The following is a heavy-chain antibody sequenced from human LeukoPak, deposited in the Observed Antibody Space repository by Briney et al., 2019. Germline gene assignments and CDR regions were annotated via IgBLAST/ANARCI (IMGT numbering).Heavy chain of an antibody. CDR3: AKDSAYYYDSSGYYYD. J-gene: IGHJ4*02. D-gene: IGHD3-22*01. CDR2: IKPDGSEK. V-gene: IGHV3-7*01. Sequence: GGSLRLSCAGSGFNFRDHWMSWLRQAPGKGPEWVAHIKPDGSEKYYVDSVKGRFIISRDDARNSLSLQMNSLRAEDTAMYYCAKDSAYYYDSSGYYYDWGQGTLVTVSS. CDR1: GFNFRDHW.